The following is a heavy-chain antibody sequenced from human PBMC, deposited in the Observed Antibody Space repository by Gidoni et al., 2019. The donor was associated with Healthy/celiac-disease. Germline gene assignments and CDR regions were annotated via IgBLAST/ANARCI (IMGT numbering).Heavy chain of an antibody. J-gene: IGHJ4*02. CDR2: IYHSGSH. CDR1: GGSISSSNW. V-gene: IGHV4-4*02. D-gene: IGHD2-15*01. CDR3: ARRDPLGGYGRGYYFDY. Sequence: QVQLQESGPGLVKPSGTLSLTCAVSGGSISSSNWWSWVRQPPGKGLEWIGEIYHSGSHNSNPSLKRRVTISVDKSKNQFSLKLSSVTAADTAVYYCARRDPLGGYGRGYYFDYWGQGTLVTVSS.